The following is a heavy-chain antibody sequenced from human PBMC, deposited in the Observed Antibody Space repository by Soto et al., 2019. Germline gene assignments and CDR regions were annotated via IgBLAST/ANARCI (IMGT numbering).Heavy chain of an antibody. CDR1: GFTFSSYA. J-gene: IGHJ4*02. CDR2: VSGSGGST. CDR3: AKSTTYYDYVKCDY. D-gene: IGHD3-16*01. V-gene: IGHV3-23*01. Sequence: EVQLLEAGGGLVQPGGSLRLSCAASGFTFSSYAMSWVRQAPGKGLEWVSAVSGSGGSTYYADSVKGRFTISRDNSKNRLYLQINSLRAEDTAVYYCAKSTTYYDYVKCDYWGQGTLVTVCS.